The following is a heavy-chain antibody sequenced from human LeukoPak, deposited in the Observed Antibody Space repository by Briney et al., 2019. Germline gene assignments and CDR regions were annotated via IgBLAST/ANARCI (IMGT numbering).Heavy chain of an antibody. CDR1: GGSFSGYY. Sequence: PSETLSLTCAVYGGSFSGYYWSWIRQPPGKGLEWIGEINHSGSTNYNPSLKSRVTISVDTSKNQFSLKLSSVTAADTAVYYCARVITIFGVVTMGYFDYWGQGTLVTVPS. CDR2: INHSGST. V-gene: IGHV4-34*01. D-gene: IGHD3-3*01. CDR3: ARVITIFGVVTMGYFDY. J-gene: IGHJ4*02.